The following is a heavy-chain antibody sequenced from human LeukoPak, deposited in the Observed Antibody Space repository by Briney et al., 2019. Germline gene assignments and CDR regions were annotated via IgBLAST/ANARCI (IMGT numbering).Heavy chain of an antibody. D-gene: IGHD4-17*01. CDR3: ARGSGYGDYYDY. CDR2: IYHSGST. Sequence: PSETLSLTCAVSGGSISSGGYSWSWIRQPPGKGLEWIGYIYHSGSTYYNPSLKSRVTISVDRSKNQFSLKLSSVTAADTAVYDCARGSGYGDYYDYWGQGTLVTVSS. J-gene: IGHJ4*02. V-gene: IGHV4-30-2*01. CDR1: GGSISSGGYS.